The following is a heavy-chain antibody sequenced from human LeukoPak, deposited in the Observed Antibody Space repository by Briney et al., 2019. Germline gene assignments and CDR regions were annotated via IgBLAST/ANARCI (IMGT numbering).Heavy chain of an antibody. J-gene: IGHJ4*02. D-gene: IGHD4-17*01. CDR1: GGSISSSSYY. V-gene: IGHV4-39*07. Sequence: SETLSLTCTVSGGSISSSSYYWGWIRQPPGKGLEWIGSIYYSGSTYYNPSLKSRVTISVDTSKNQFSLKLSSVTAADTAVYYCARATTSRDYWGQGTLVTVSS. CDR2: IYYSGST. CDR3: ARATTSRDY.